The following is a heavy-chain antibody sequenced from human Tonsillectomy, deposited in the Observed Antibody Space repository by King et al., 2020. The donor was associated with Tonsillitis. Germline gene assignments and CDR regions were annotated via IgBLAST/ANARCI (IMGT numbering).Heavy chain of an antibody. J-gene: IGHJ6*02. CDR1: GFTFSDYY. Sequence: VQLVESGGGLVKPGGSLRLSCAASGFTFSDYYMNWIRQAPGKGLEWVSYIGSSGTTIYYADSVKGRFTISRDNAKKSIVLQMNSLRAEDTAGYYCARGLYHGSGTDFDEDGNYYYGMDVWGQGTTVTVSS. V-gene: IGHV3-11*01. CDR2: IGSSGTTI. CDR3: ARGLYHGSGTDFDEDGNYYYGMDV. D-gene: IGHD3-10*01.